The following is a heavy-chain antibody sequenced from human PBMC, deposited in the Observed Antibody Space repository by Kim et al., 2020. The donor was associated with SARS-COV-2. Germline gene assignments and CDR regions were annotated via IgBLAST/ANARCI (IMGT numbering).Heavy chain of an antibody. CDR3: AFGGEWFGELYYYGMDV. V-gene: IGHV1-18*04. D-gene: IGHD3-10*01. Sequence: ASVKVSCKASGYTFTSYGISWVRQAPGQGLEWMGWISAYNGNTNYAQKLQGRVTMTTDTSTSTAYMELRSLRSDDTAVYYCAFGGEWFGELYYYGMDVWGQGTTVTVSS. CDR2: ISAYNGNT. J-gene: IGHJ6*02. CDR1: GYTFTSYG.